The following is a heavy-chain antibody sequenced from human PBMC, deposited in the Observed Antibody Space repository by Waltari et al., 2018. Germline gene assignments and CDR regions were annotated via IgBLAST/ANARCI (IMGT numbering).Heavy chain of an antibody. V-gene: IGHV1-3*03. D-gene: IGHD3-3*01. J-gene: IGHJ4*02. CDR1: GYTFTSYA. Sequence: QVQLVQSGAEVKKPGASVKVSCKASGYTFTSYAMHWVRQAPGQRLEWMGWINAGNGNTKYSQEFQGRVTITRDTSASTAYMELSSLRSEDMAVYYCARSRTYYDFWSGYTILDFDYWGQGTLVVVSS. CDR2: INAGNGNT. CDR3: ARSRTYYDFWSGYTILDFDY.